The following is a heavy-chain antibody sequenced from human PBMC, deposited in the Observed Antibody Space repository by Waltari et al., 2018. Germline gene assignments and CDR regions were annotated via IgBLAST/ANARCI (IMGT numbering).Heavy chain of an antibody. CDR3: AKRGTPSSPTGSRGMDV. V-gene: IGHV3-30*18. Sequence: VQLVESGGGLIQPGRSLRLSCAASGFTFSSYGMHWVRQAQGKGLEGVAVISYDGSNKYYADSVKGRFTISRDNSKNTLYLQMNSLRAEDTAVYYCAKRGTPSSPTGSRGMDVWGQGTTVTVSS. CDR2: ISYDGSNK. D-gene: IGHD6-6*01. J-gene: IGHJ6*02. CDR1: GFTFSSYG.